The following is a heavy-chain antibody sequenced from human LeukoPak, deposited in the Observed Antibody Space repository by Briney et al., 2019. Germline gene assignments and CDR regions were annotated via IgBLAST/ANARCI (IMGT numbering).Heavy chain of an antibody. J-gene: IGHJ4*02. Sequence: SETLSLTCAVYGGSFRGNYWTWIRQTPGKGLEWIGEISHSGRTNYNPSLKSRVTISLDTSKNQFSLKLSSVTAADTAVYFCTMGYDSSPPYWGQGPLVTVSS. V-gene: IGHV4-34*01. D-gene: IGHD3-22*01. CDR3: TMGYDSSPPY. CDR1: GGSFRGNY. CDR2: ISHSGRT.